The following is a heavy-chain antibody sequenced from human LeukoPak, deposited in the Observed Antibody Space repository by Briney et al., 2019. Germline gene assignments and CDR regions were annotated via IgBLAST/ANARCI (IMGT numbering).Heavy chain of an antibody. J-gene: IGHJ3*02. CDR2: INPNSGGT. CDR3: ARMYYDILTGYPPRDAFDI. V-gene: IGHV1-2*02. CDR1: GYTFTGYY. Sequence: ASVKVSCKASGYTFTGYYMHWVRQAPGQGLEWMGWINPNSGGTNYAQKFQGRVTMTRDTSISTAYMELGRLRSDDTAVYYCARMYYDILTGYPPRDAFDIWGQGTMVTVSS. D-gene: IGHD3-9*01.